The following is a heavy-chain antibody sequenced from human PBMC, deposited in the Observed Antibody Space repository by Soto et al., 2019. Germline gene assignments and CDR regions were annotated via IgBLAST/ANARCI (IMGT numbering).Heavy chain of an antibody. J-gene: IGHJ3*02. CDR2: INPSGGST. V-gene: IGHV1-46*01. Sequence: SVKVSCKASGYTFTSYYMHWVRQAPGQGLEWMGIINPSGGSTSYAQKFQGRVTMTRDTSTSTVYMELSSLRSEDTAVYYCARVALPYYYGSGTPGAFDIWGQGTMVTGSS. D-gene: IGHD3-10*01. CDR3: ARVALPYYYGSGTPGAFDI. CDR1: GYTFTSYY.